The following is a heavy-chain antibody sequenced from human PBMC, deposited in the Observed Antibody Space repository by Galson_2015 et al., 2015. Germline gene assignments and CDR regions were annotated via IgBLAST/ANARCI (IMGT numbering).Heavy chain of an antibody. CDR1: GFTFSSYA. V-gene: IGHV3-30-3*01. D-gene: IGHD2-15*01. Sequence: SLRLSCAASGFTFSSYAMHWVRQAPGKGLEWVAVISYDGSNKYYADSVKGRFTISRDNSKNTLYLQMNSLRAEDTAVYYCARDYVGYCSGGSCHALDYWGQGTLVTVSS. CDR3: ARDYVGYCSGGSCHALDY. CDR2: ISYDGSNK. J-gene: IGHJ4*02.